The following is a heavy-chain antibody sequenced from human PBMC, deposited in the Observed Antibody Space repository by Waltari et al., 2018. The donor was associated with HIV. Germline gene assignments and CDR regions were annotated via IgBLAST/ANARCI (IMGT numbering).Heavy chain of an antibody. V-gene: IGHV1-8*02. Sequence: QVQLVQSGAAVKKPGASVKVSCKASGYTFLNHDIHWMRQASGQGLEWMGWMNANSGNTGPAQKFQGRLTMTRDTSISTAYMELSSLRSDDTAVYYCARGSGAGGRDWFDPWGQGTLVTVSS. CDR1: GYTFLNHD. CDR3: ARGSGAGGRDWFDP. CDR2: MNANSGNT. D-gene: IGHD1-26*01. J-gene: IGHJ5*02.